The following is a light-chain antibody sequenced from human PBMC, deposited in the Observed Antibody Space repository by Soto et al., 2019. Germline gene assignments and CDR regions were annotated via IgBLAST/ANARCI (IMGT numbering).Light chain of an antibody. V-gene: IGLV2-23*01. CDR1: SSDVRSYNF. Sequence: QSALTQPASVSGSPGQSINISCTGTSSDVRSYNFVSWYQQHPGKAPKLMIYEGTKRPSGLSNRFSGSKSGNTASLTISGLQAEDEADYYCCSYAGSDTWVFGGGTKLTVL. J-gene: IGLJ3*02. CDR2: EGT. CDR3: CSYAGSDTWV.